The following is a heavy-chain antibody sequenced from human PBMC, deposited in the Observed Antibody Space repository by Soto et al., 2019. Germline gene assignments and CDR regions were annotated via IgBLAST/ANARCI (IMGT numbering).Heavy chain of an antibody. CDR3: AIEIVVVPAAMGWFDP. Sequence: QVQLVQSGAEVKKPGSSVKVSCKASGGTFSSYTISWVRQAPGQGLEWMGRIIPILGIANYAQKFQGRVTITADKSTSTAYMELSSLRSEDTAVYYCAIEIVVVPAAMGWFDPLGQGTLVTVSS. V-gene: IGHV1-69*02. CDR2: IIPILGIA. J-gene: IGHJ5*02. D-gene: IGHD2-2*01. CDR1: GGTFSSYT.